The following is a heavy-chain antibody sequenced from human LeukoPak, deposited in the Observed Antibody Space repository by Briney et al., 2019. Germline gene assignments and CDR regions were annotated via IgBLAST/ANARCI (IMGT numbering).Heavy chain of an antibody. Sequence: ASVKVSCKASGYTFTGYYMHWVRQAPGQGLQWMGWINPNSGGTNYAQKFQGRVTMTRDTSISTAYMELSRLRSDDTAVYYCARVEKYYYDSSGEGALDYWGQGTLVTVSS. J-gene: IGHJ4*02. V-gene: IGHV1-2*02. CDR2: INPNSGGT. CDR1: GYTFTGYY. CDR3: ARVEKYYYDSSGEGALDY. D-gene: IGHD3-22*01.